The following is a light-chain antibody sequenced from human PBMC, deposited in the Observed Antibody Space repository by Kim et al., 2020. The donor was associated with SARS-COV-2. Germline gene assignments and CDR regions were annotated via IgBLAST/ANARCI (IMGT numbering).Light chain of an antibody. Sequence: PGERATLYCRDRQSVSSKLAWYKQKPGQDPRLIIYGESTRATGIPARFSGSGYGTEFTLTISSLQSEDFAVYYCQKYNNWNLVGEFGQGTKVDIK. V-gene: IGKV3-15*01. J-gene: IGKJ1*01. CDR1: QSVSSK. CDR2: GES. CDR3: QKYNNWNLVGE.